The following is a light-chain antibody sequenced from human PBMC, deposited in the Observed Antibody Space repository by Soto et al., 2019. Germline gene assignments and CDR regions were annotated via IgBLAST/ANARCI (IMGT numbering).Light chain of an antibody. CDR3: QQSYSTPVT. J-gene: IGKJ5*01. CDR2: AAS. V-gene: IGKV1-39*01. CDR1: QSITNY. Sequence: DIQMTQSPSSLSASVGDRVTITCRASQSITNYLSWYQQKPGKAPMVLIYAASSLQSGVPSRFSGSGSGTDFTLAISSLQPEDFAPYYCQQSYSTPVTFGPGTRLDI.